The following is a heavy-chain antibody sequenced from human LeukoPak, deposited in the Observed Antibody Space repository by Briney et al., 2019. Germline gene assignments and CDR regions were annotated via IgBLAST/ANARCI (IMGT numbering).Heavy chain of an antibody. V-gene: IGHV3-48*02. CDR3: ARDSQYYDSSGYYYGGDAFDI. J-gene: IGHJ3*02. D-gene: IGHD3-22*01. CDR2: ISSSSSTI. CDR1: GFTFSSYS. Sequence: GGSLRLSCAAPGFTFSSYSMNWVRQAPGKGLEWVSYISSSSSTIYYADSVKGRFTISRDNAKNSLYLQMNSLRDEDTAVYYCARDSQYYDSSGYYYGGDAFDIWGQGTMVTVSS.